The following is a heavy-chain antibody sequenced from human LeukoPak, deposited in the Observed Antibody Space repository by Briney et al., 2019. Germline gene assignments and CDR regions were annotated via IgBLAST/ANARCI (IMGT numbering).Heavy chain of an antibody. CDR3: AKPREGSTSWYAAG. CDR1: GFSFSRND. D-gene: IGHD6-13*01. CDR2: ISYDGNNK. V-gene: IGHV3-30*18. Sequence: GGSLRLSCAASGFSFSRNDMHWVRQAPGKGLEWVAVISYDGNNKYYADSVRGRFTISRDNSKNTLYVEMNSLRAEDTAVYYCAKPREGSTSWYAAGWGQGTLVTVSS. J-gene: IGHJ1*01.